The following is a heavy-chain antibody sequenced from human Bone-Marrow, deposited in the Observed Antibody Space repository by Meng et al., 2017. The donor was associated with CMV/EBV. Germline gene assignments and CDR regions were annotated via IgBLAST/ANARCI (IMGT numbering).Heavy chain of an antibody. D-gene: IGHD1-20*01. CDR3: ARDKYKWLAIDS. Sequence: GGSLRLSCAASGFIFSSHSMNWVRQAPGKGLEWVSYISPSNRTIYYADSVKGRFTISRDNTKNSVYLQMNNLRAEDTAVYFCARDKYKWLAIDSWGQGALVTVSS. CDR2: ISPSNRTI. J-gene: IGHJ4*02. CDR1: GFIFSSHS. V-gene: IGHV3-48*04.